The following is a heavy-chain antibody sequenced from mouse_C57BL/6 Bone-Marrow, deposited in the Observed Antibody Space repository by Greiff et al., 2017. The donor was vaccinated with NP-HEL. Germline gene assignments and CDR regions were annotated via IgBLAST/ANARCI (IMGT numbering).Heavy chain of an antibody. J-gene: IGHJ2*01. CDR2: IDPETGGP. V-gene: IGHV1-15*01. CDR1: GYTFTDYE. CDR3: TRRGGGLDY. Sequence: VQLQQSGAELVRPGASVTLSCKASGYTFTDYEMHWVKQTPVHGLEWIGAIDPETGGPAYNQKFKGKAILTADKSSSTAYMELRSLTSEDSAVYYCTRRGGGLDYWGQGTTLTVSS.